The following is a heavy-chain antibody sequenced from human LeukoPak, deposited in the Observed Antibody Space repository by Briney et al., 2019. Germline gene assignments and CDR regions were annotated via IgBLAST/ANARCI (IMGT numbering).Heavy chain of an antibody. CDR3: ATGRDLGWEPKWFDP. Sequence: ASAKVSCKISGSSLTEFPIHWVRQAPGKGLEWMGGLDPEDGENIFAQNFQGRVTLTEDTSIDTAYMELTSLRSEDTAVYYCATGRDLGWEPKWFDPWGQGTLVIVSS. CDR1: GSSLTEFP. D-gene: IGHD3-3*01. CDR2: LDPEDGEN. V-gene: IGHV1-24*01. J-gene: IGHJ5*02.